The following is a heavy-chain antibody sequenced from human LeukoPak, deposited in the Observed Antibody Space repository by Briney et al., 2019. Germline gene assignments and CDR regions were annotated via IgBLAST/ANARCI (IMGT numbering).Heavy chain of an antibody. Sequence: GESLKISCQDSGYTLTNYWIGWVRQMPGKGLEWMGIIHSTDSHAKYSPSFQGQVTISVDKSISTAYLQWRGLKASDTAMYYCAGARHGDFRWDYWGQGTLVTVSS. D-gene: IGHD4-17*01. CDR1: GYTLTNYW. V-gene: IGHV5-51*01. CDR2: IHSTDSHA. J-gene: IGHJ4*02. CDR3: AGARHGDFRWDY.